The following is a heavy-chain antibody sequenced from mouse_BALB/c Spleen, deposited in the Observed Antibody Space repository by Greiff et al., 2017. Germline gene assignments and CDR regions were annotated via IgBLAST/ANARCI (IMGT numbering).Heavy chain of an antibody. CDR2: ILPGSGST. CDR3: ARGYYYGSPSYWYFDV. V-gene: IGHV1-9*01. D-gene: IGHD1-1*01. J-gene: IGHJ1*01. Sequence: VQLQQSGAELMKPGASVKISCKATGYTFSSYWIEWVKQRPGHGLEWIGEILPGSGSTNYNEKFKGKATFTADTSSNTAYMQLSSLTSEDSAVYYCARGYYYGSPSYWYFDVWGAGTTVTVSS. CDR1: GYTFSSYW.